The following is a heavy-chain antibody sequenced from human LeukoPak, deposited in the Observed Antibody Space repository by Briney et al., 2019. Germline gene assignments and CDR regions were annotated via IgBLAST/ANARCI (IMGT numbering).Heavy chain of an antibody. CDR2: ISWNSGSK. J-gene: IGHJ4*02. CDR1: GFTFDDYA. D-gene: IGHD6-13*01. CDR3: ARSSSWFVDY. V-gene: IGHV3-9*01. Sequence: GGSLRLSCAASGFTFDDYAMHWVRQAPGKGLEWVSGISWNSGSKDYADSVKGRFTISRDNAKNSLYLQMNSLRAEDTAVYYCARSSSWFVDYWGQGTLVTVSS.